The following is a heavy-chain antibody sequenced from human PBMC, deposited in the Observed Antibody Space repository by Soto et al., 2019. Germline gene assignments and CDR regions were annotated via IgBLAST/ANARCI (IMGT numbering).Heavy chain of an antibody. D-gene: IGHD2-8*01. J-gene: IGHJ6*02. V-gene: IGHV1-2*04. CDR2: INPKSGGT. CDR3: ARGHSTDCSNGVCSFFYNHEMDV. Sequence: SVKVSCDASGYSFTDYHIHWVRQAPGQGLEWLGRINPKSGGTSTAQKFQGWVTMTRDRSISTVYMELTRLRSDDTAVYFCARGHSTDCSNGVCSFFYNHEMDVWGQGTTVTVSS. CDR1: GYSFTDYH.